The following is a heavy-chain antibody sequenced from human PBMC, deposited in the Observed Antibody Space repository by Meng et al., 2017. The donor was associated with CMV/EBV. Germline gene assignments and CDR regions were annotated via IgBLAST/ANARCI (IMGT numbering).Heavy chain of an antibody. CDR1: GYTFTGYY. CDR3: ARTYYDFWSGYYGADAFDI. J-gene: IGHJ3*02. CDR2: INPNSGGT. V-gene: IGHV1-2*02. D-gene: IGHD3-3*01. Sequence: ASVKVSCKASGYTFTGYYMHWVRQASGQGLEWMGWINPNSGGTNYAQKFQGRVTMTRDTSISTAYMELSRLRSDDTAVYYCARTYYDFWSGYYGADAFDIWGQGTMVTVSS.